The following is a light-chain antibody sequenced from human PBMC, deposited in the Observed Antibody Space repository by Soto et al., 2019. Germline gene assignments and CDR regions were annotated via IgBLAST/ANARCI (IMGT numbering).Light chain of an antibody. J-gene: IGLJ1*01. CDR2: DVS. V-gene: IGLV2-14*01. Sequence: QSALTQPASVSGSPGQSITISCTGTSSDVGGYNYVSWYQQHPGKAPKLMIYDVSNRPSGVSNRFSGSKSGNTASLTNSGLQAADEADYSCSSYTSSSLYVFGTGTKVTVL. CDR1: SSDVGGYNY. CDR3: SSYTSSSLYV.